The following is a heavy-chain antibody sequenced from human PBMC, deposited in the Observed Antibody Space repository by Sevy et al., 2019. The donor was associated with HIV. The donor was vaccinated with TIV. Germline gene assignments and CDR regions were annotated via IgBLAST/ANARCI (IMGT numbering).Heavy chain of an antibody. J-gene: IGHJ6*02. CDR3: AKVFTGYNGMDV. CDR2: ISYDGRNK. CDR1: GITFTTSG. D-gene: IGHD3-9*01. V-gene: IGHV3-30*18. Sequence: GGSLRLSCAVSGITFTTSGMHWVRQAPGKGLEWVAVISYDGRNKFYGDSVKGRFTISRDNSKNMLYLQVNSLTTEDTAVNYCAKVFTGYNGMDVWGQGTMVTVSS.